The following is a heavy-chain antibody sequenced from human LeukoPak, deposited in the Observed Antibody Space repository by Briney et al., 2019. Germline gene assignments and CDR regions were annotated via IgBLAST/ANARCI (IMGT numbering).Heavy chain of an antibody. D-gene: IGHD3-22*01. Sequence: GGSLRLSCAASGFTFSSYWMSWVRKAPGKGLEWVANIKQEGSEKYYVDSVKGRFTISRDNAKNSLYLQMNSLRAEDTAVYYCARDLNYYDSSGYYYVVQDYWGQGTLVTVSS. CDR3: ARDLNYYDSSGYYYVVQDY. V-gene: IGHV3-7*01. J-gene: IGHJ4*02. CDR2: IKQEGSEK. CDR1: GFTFSSYW.